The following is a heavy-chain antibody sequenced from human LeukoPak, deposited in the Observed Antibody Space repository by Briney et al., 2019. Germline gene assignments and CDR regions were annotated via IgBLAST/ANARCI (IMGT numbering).Heavy chain of an antibody. CDR3: ARVTITMVRGVRAPRHNWFDP. D-gene: IGHD3-10*01. V-gene: IGHV4-34*01. CDR1: GGSSSGYY. Sequence: SETLSLTCAVYGGSSSGYYWSWIRQPPGKGLEWIGEINHSGSTNYNPSLKSRVTISVDTSKNQFSLKLSSVTAADTAVYYCARVTITMVRGVRAPRHNWFDPWGQGTLVTVSS. J-gene: IGHJ5*02. CDR2: INHSGST.